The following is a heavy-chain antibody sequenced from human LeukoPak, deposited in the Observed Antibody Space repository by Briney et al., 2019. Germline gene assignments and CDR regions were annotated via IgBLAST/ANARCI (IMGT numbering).Heavy chain of an antibody. CDR3: ARGGRNYYYGMDV. CDR1: GFTFSSYG. V-gene: IGHV3-33*01. D-gene: IGHD3/OR15-3a*01. Sequence: PGRSLRLSCVASGFTFSSYGMHWVRQAPGEGLEWVSVIWSDGSGKYYADSVNGRFTISRDNSKKTLYLQMSSLRTEDTAVYYCARGGRNYYYGMDVWGQGTTVTVS. J-gene: IGHJ6*02. CDR2: IWSDGSGK.